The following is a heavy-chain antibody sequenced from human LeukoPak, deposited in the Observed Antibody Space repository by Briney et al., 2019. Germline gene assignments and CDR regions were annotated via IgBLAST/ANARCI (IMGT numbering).Heavy chain of an antibody. Sequence: GGSLRLSCAASGFTFSTYAMHWVRQAPYEGLEWVTAISYDASSKYYADSVKGRFTISRDNSKSTLYLQLDSQGVEDTAVYYCARGAGGSSGWSTVRYFDWWGQGTLVTVSS. CDR3: ARGAGGSSGWSTVRYFDW. D-gene: IGHD6-13*01. V-gene: IGHV3-30*04. CDR1: GFTFSTYA. CDR2: ISYDASSK. J-gene: IGHJ4*02.